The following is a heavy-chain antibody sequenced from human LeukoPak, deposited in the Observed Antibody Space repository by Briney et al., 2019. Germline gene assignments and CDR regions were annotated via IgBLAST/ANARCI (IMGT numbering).Heavy chain of an antibody. CDR2: IYYSGST. V-gene: IGHV4-59*06. CDR1: GGSISSYY. CDR3: ATGYSGYVAFDY. Sequence: PSETLSLTCTVSGGSISSYYWSWLRQPPGRGLEWVGYIYYSGSTYYNPSLKSRVTISVDTSKNQFSLKLSSVTAADTAVYYCATGYSGYVAFDYWGQGTLVTVSS. J-gene: IGHJ4*02. D-gene: IGHD5-12*01.